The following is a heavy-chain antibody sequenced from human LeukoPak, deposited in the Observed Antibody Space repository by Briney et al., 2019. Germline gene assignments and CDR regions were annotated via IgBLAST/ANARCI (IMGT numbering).Heavy chain of an antibody. D-gene: IGHD2-15*01. CDR3: ARVDCSGGSCQLDY. CDR2: IYYSGST. CDR1: GGSISSYY. Sequence: PSETLSLTCTVSGGSISSYYWSWIRQPPGKGLEWIGYIYYSGSTNYNPSLKSRVTISVDTSKNQFSLKLSSVTAADTAVYYYARVDCSGGSCQLDYWGQGTLVTVSS. V-gene: IGHV4-59*01. J-gene: IGHJ4*02.